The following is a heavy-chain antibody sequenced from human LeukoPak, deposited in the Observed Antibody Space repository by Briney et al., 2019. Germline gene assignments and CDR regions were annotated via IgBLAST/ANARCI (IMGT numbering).Heavy chain of an antibody. Sequence: SETLSLTCTVSGGSISSYYWSWIRQPPGKGLEWIGYIYTSGSTNSTPSLKSRVTISVDTSKNQFSLKLSSVTAADTAVYYCAGAYCSSTSCYRLDWFDPWGQGTLVTVSS. D-gene: IGHD2-2*01. CDR3: AGAYCSSTSCYRLDWFDP. V-gene: IGHV4-4*09. CDR1: GGSISSYY. CDR2: IYTSGST. J-gene: IGHJ5*02.